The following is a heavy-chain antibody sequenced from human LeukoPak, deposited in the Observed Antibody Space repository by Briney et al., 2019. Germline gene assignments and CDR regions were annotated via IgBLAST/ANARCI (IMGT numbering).Heavy chain of an antibody. V-gene: IGHV1-2*02. J-gene: IGHJ4*02. Sequence: ASVKVSCKASGYTFTGYYMHWVRQAPGQGLEWMGWINPNSGGTNYAQKFQGRVTMTRDTSISTAYMGLSRLRSDDTAVYYCASGLDLWFGELLGSRDYWGQGTLVTVSS. CDR2: INPNSGGT. CDR3: ASGLDLWFGELLGSRDY. CDR1: GYTFTGYY. D-gene: IGHD3-10*01.